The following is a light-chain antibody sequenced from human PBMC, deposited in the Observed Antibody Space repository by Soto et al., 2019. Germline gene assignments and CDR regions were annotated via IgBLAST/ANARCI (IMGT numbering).Light chain of an antibody. CDR3: QQSSTTPLT. CDR2: VAS. Sequence: DIQMTQSPSSLSASVGDRVTITCRASQSVGRFLNWYQQKPGKAPTVLINVASTLRSGVPSRFSGSGSGTDFNLTIKSLQTQDFANYFCQQSSTTPLTFGGGTKVDIK. V-gene: IGKV1-39*01. J-gene: IGKJ4*01. CDR1: QSVGRF.